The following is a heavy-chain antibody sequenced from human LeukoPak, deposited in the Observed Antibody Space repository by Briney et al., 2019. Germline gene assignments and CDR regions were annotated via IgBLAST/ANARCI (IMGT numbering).Heavy chain of an antibody. CDR1: GGSISSSSYY. Sequence: SETLSLTCTVSGGSISSSSYYWGWIRQPPGKGLEWIGSIYYSGSTYYNPSLKSRVTISVDTSKNQFSLKLSSVTAADTAVYYCARQEGLRPGWAFDIWGQGTMVTVSS. D-gene: IGHD2-15*01. J-gene: IGHJ3*02. V-gene: IGHV4-39*01. CDR2: IYYSGST. CDR3: ARQEGLRPGWAFDI.